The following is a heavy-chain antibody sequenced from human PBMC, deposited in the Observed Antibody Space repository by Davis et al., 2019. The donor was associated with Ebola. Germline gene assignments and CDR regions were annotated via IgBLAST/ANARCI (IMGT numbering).Heavy chain of an antibody. CDR3: ARSPQGVPGSGYYYYWYFDL. CDR2: ISSDSDYI. D-gene: IGHD3-22*01. CDR1: GFTFSTYS. Sequence: GGSLRLSCAASGFTFSTYSMSWVRQAPGKGLEWVSSISSDSDYIYYADSAKGRFTISRDNSKNTLYLQMNSLRAEDTAVYYCARSPQGVPGSGYYYYWYFDLWGRGTLVTVSS. V-gene: IGHV3-21*04. J-gene: IGHJ2*01.